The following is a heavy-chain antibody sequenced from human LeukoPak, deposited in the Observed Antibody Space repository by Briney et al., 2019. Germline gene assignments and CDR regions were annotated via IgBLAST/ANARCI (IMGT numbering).Heavy chain of an antibody. V-gene: IGHV1-18*01. CDR1: GGTFSSYA. Sequence: WASVKVSCKTSGGTFSSYAISWVRQAPGQGLEWMGGISAYNGHTKYAQKVQGRVTMTRDTSTSTAYMELRSLRSDDTAVYYCARDGHRRYHYDSSGREDAFDIWGQGTMVTVSS. D-gene: IGHD3-22*01. CDR2: ISAYNGHT. J-gene: IGHJ3*02. CDR3: ARDGHRRYHYDSSGREDAFDI.